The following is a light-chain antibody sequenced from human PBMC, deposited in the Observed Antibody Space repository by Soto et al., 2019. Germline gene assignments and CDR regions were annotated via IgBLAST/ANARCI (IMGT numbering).Light chain of an antibody. CDR1: QSVRTK. CDR3: QQYDTWPSIT. CDR2: DAS. J-gene: IGKJ5*01. V-gene: IGKV3-15*01. Sequence: EIVMTQSPATLSVSPGEGATLSCRASQSVRTKLAWYQQKAGQAPRLLIYDASTRASGVSDRFSGSGSGTEYTLTISRLQSEDFAVYYCQQYDTWPSITFGQGTRLE.